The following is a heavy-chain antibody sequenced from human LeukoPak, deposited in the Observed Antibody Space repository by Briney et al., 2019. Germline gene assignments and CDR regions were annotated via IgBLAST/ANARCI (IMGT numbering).Heavy chain of an antibody. Sequence: GGSLRLSCAASGFTFSDRDMDWVRQAPGKGLEWVGRSRNKAKSHTTEYAASVKGRFTISRDNSNSSVWLQVNSLKTEDTAVYYCALWSYYYYGLDVWGQGTTVTVSS. CDR1: GFTFSDRD. J-gene: IGHJ6*02. V-gene: IGHV3-72*01. D-gene: IGHD3-10*01. CDR2: SRNKAKSHTT. CDR3: ALWSYYYYGLDV.